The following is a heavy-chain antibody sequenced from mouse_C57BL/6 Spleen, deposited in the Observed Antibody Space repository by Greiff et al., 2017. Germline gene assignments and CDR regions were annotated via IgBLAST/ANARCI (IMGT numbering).Heavy chain of an antibody. Sequence: VQLQQPGAELVKPGASVKLSCKASGYTFTSYWMQWVKQRPGQGLEWIGEIDPSDSYTNYNQKFKGKATLTVDTSSSTAYMQLSSLTSEDSAVYYCARTTVVVSRYFDVWGTGTTVTVSS. D-gene: IGHD1-1*01. CDR3: ARTTVVVSRYFDV. CDR2: IDPSDSYT. J-gene: IGHJ1*03. V-gene: IGHV1-50*01. CDR1: GYTFTSYW.